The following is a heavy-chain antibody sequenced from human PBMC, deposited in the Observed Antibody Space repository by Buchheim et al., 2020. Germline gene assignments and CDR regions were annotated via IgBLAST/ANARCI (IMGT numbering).Heavy chain of an antibody. Sequence: QVQLQESGPGLVKPSETLSLTCTVSGGSISSYYWSWIRQPPGKGLEWIGYIYNSGSTNYNPSLKSRVTISVDTSKNQFSLKLSSVTAADTAVYYCARGSYDFWSGYQTYYFDYWGQGTL. J-gene: IGHJ4*02. V-gene: IGHV4-59*01. CDR3: ARGSYDFWSGYQTYYFDY. CDR2: IYNSGST. CDR1: GGSISSYY. D-gene: IGHD3-3*01.